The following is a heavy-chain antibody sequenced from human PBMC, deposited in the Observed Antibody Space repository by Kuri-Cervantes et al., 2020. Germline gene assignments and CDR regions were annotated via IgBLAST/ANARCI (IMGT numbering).Heavy chain of an antibody. CDR3: ATSGDGNNAFDN. J-gene: IGHJ4*02. D-gene: IGHD5-24*01. CDR2: IYYSGST. CDR1: GGSISSYY. Sequence: SETLSLTCTVSGGSISSYYWSWIRQPPGKGLEWIGYIYYSGSTNYNPSLKSRVTISMDTSKKQISLKVTSVTAADTAVYYCATSGDGNNAFDNWGQGTLVTVSS. V-gene: IGHV4-59*01.